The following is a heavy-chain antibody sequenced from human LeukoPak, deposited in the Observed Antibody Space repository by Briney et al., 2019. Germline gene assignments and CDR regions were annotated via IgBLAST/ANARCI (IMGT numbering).Heavy chain of an antibody. CDR3: ATWALEWSFRVPNYYYYMDV. CDR1: GFTFIDYY. V-gene: IGHV3-11*04. J-gene: IGHJ6*03. CDR2: ISGTGSSF. D-gene: IGHD3-3*01. Sequence: GGSLRLSCTASGFTFIDYYMTWIRQAPGKGLEWLSYISGTGSSFRYADSVKGRFTVSRDDGKNSLFLEMSSLRAEDTAVYYCATWALEWSFRVPNYYYYMDVWGKGTTVTVSS.